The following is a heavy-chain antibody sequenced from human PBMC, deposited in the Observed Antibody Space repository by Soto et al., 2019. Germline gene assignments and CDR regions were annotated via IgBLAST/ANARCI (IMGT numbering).Heavy chain of an antibody. V-gene: IGHV1-18*01. Sequence: ASVKVSCKASGYIFTSYAISWVRQAPGQGLEWMGWISAYNGNTNYAQKVQGRVTMTTDTSTSTAYMELRSLRSDDTAVYYCARDWKLWFGDSNAFDIWGQGTMVTVSS. CDR1: GYIFTSYA. CDR2: ISAYNGNT. CDR3: ARDWKLWFGDSNAFDI. J-gene: IGHJ3*02. D-gene: IGHD3-10*01.